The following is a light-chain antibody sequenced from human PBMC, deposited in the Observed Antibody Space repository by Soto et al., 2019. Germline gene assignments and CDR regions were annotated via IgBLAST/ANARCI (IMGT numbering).Light chain of an antibody. CDR2: AAS. Sequence: DIQMTQSPSSLSASVGDRVTITCRASQSISSYLHWYQQKPGKAPKLLIYAASSFQSGVPSRFSGSGSGTDFTLTISSLQPEDFATYYCQQSYSTPRTFGQGTKVEIK. CDR1: QSISSY. V-gene: IGKV1-39*01. CDR3: QQSYSTPRT. J-gene: IGKJ1*01.